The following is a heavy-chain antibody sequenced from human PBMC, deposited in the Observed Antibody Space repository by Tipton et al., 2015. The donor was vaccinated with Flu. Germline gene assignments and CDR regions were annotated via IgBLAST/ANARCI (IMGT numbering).Heavy chain of an antibody. V-gene: IGHV4-34*01. CDR2: INHSGST. D-gene: IGHD3-16*01. CDR1: GGSFSGYY. J-gene: IGHJ3*02. Sequence: TLSLTCAVYGGSFSGYYWSWIRQPPGKGLEWIGEINHSGSTNYNPSLKSRVTMSVDTSKNQFSLKLSSVTAADTAVYYCARVTPPNYDYIWGSYGDAFDIWGQGTMVTVSS. CDR3: ARVTPPNYDYIWGSYGDAFDI.